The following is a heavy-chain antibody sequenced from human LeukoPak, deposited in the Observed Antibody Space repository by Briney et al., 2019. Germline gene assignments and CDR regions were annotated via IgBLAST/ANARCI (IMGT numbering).Heavy chain of an antibody. Sequence: ASVKVSCKASGYTLTSYYMHWVRQAPGQGLEWMGIINPSGGSTSYAQKFQGRVTMTRDMSTSTVYMELSSLRSEDTAVYYCARDYYDSSGWLYWFDPWGQGTLVTVSS. V-gene: IGHV1-46*01. D-gene: IGHD3-22*01. CDR3: ARDYYDSSGWLYWFDP. CDR2: INPSGGST. J-gene: IGHJ5*02. CDR1: GYTLTSYY.